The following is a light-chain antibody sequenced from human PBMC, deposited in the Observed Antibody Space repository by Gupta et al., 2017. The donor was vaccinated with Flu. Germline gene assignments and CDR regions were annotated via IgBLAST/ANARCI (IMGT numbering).Light chain of an antibody. CDR1: SSDGGGYKY. CDR3: SSYTSSSNYVV. J-gene: IGLJ2*01. CDR2: EVT. V-gene: IGLV2-14*01. Sequence: QSALTQPPAVSGSAGPSIIISCTGSSSDGGGYKYVSWYQQHPGKAPKLMIYEVTNRPSGVSSRFSGSKSGNTASLTISGLQAEDEADYYCSSYTSSSNYVVFGGGTKLTVL.